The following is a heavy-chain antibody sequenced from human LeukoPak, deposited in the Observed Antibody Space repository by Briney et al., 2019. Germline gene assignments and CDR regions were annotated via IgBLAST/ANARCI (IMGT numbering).Heavy chain of an antibody. J-gene: IGHJ4*02. D-gene: IGHD6-13*01. CDR1: GFTFSSYA. CDR3: AKDVWKQQLVFDY. V-gene: IGHV3-64*01. Sequence: GSLRLSCAASGFTFSSYAMHWVRQAPGKGLEYVSAISSNGGSTYYANSVKGRFTISRDNSKNTLYLQMGSLRAEDTAVYYCAKDVWKQQLVFDYWGQGTLVTVSS. CDR2: ISSNGGST.